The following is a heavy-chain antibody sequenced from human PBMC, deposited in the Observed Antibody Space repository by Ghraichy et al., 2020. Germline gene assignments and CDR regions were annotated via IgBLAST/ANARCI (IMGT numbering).Heavy chain of an antibody. CDR1: GFTFSSYG. V-gene: IGHV3-33*01. D-gene: IGHD3-3*01. J-gene: IGHJ6*03. CDR2: IWYDGSNK. CDR3: AREAYYDFWSGYPKEGYYYYYMDV. Sequence: GGSLRLSCAASGFTFSSYGMHWVRQAPCKGLEWVAVIWYDGSNKYYADSVKGRFTISRDNSKNTLYLQMNSLRAEDTAVYYCAREAYYDFWSGYPKEGYYYYYMDVWGKGTTVTVSS.